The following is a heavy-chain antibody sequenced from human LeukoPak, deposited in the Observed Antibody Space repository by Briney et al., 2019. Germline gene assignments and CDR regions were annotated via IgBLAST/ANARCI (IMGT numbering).Heavy chain of an antibody. Sequence: PSETLSLTCTVSGGSISSSSYYWSWIRQPPGKGLEWIGYIYHSRSTYYNPSLKSRVTISVDRSKNQFSLKLSSVTAADTAVYYCARPQIGYNWNAFDIWGQGTMVTVSS. V-gene: IGHV4-30-2*01. CDR2: IYHSRST. J-gene: IGHJ3*02. CDR3: ARPQIGYNWNAFDI. D-gene: IGHD1-20*01. CDR1: GGSISSSSYY.